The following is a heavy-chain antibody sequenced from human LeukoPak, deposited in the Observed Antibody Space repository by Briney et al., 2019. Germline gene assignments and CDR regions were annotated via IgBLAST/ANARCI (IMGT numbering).Heavy chain of an antibody. J-gene: IGHJ5*02. D-gene: IGHD6-19*01. V-gene: IGHV3-7*01. CDR1: KFTFSSYW. CDR2: IKQDGSVQ. Sequence: HPGGSLGLSCAASKFTFSSYWMSWVRQAPGKGLEWVANIKQDGSVQFYMDSLKGRFSVSRDNAKNSLYLQMNGLRVEDTAVYYCTRLQIAVAGPNWFDPWGQGTLVTVSS. CDR3: TRLQIAVAGPNWFDP.